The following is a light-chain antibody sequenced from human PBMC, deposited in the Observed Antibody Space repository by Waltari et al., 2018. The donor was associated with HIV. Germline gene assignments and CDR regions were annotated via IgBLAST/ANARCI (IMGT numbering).Light chain of an antibody. V-gene: IGLV2-14*03. CDR1: IRDFGFDTY. Sequence: QSVLTQPASVSASPGQSVTISCTGTIRDFGFDTYLSWYQQYPGKAPTLIIYEVSSRPSGVSERFSGSKSGNTASLTISGLQNEDEADYFCTSYTTSDTLRFGGGTKVTVL. CDR2: EVS. CDR3: TSYTTSDTLR. J-gene: IGLJ3*02.